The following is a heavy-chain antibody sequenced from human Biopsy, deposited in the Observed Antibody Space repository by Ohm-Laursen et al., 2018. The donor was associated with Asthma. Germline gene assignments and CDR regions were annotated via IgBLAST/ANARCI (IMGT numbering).Heavy chain of an antibody. J-gene: IGHJ6*02. Sequence: SLRLSCAASGITFSTYGMHWVRQAPGKRLEWVSFIWYDGRKKTYADSVKGRFTISRDNSKNTLYLQMNSLRAEDTAVYYCARKIAARGGMGVWGQGTTVTVSS. V-gene: IGHV3-33*01. D-gene: IGHD6-6*01. CDR3: ARKIAARGGMGV. CDR1: GITFSTYG. CDR2: IWYDGRKK.